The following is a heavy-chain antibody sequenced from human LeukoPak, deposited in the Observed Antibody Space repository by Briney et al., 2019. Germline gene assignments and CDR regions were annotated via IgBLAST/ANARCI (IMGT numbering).Heavy chain of an antibody. CDR1: GYSFTSFG. CDR2: ISRHNGNT. J-gene: IGHJ4*02. D-gene: IGHD3-10*01. CDR3: ARHYLGSGSEDY. V-gene: IGHV1-18*01. Sequence: ASVKVSCKASGYSFTSFGITWVRQAPGQGLEWMGWISRHNGNTDYAQRFRGRVTLTIDTSTTTADMELRNLIPDDTAVYYCARHYLGSGSEDYWGRGTLVSVSS.